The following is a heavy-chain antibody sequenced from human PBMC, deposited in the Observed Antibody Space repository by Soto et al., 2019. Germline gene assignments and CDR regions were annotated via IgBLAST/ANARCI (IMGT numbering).Heavy chain of an antibody. CDR1: GFTFINYA. Sequence: VQLLESGGGLVQPGGSLRLSCVGSGFTFINYAMNWVRQTPGKGLEWVSTISGGGDRAFDADTVKGRFTISRDNSKNTVNLQMNSLRADDTGVYYCARKVFGSTSRPDWWYFDPWGRGTLVTVSS. CDR3: ARKVFGSTSRPDWWYFDP. J-gene: IGHJ2*01. D-gene: IGHD2-2*01. CDR2: ISGGGDRA. V-gene: IGHV3-23*01.